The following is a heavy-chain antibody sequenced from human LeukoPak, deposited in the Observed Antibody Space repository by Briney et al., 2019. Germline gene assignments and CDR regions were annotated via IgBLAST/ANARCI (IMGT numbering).Heavy chain of an antibody. V-gene: IGHV3-74*01. CDR1: GFTFSSFW. D-gene: IGHD5-12*01. CDR3: ARGGPAGQTPDY. Sequence: GGSLRLSCAASGFTFSSFWMPWVRQAPGKGLLWVSFINNDGSITSYADSVKGRFTISRDNAKNTVYLQMNSLRAEDRAVYYCARGGPAGQTPDYWGHGALVTVSS. CDR2: INNDGSIT. J-gene: IGHJ4*01.